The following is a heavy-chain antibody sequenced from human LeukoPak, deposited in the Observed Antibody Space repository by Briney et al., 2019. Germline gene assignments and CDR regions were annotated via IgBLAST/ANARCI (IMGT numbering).Heavy chain of an antibody. CDR1: GFTFSSYA. Sequence: GESLRLSCSVSGFTFSSYAVSWVRQAPGKGMEWVSSISASGAGTYYADSVKGRFTISRDNSKNILYLQMNSLRAEDTAVYYCAREGVRGSGSYYNVKDYWGQGSLVTVSS. J-gene: IGHJ4*02. D-gene: IGHD3-10*01. CDR3: AREGVRGSGSYYNVKDY. V-gene: IGHV3-23*01. CDR2: ISASGAGT.